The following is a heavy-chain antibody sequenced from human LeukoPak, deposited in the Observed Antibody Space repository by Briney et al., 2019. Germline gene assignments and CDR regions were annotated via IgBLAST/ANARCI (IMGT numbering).Heavy chain of an antibody. CDR2: INSDGSRT. J-gene: IGHJ5*02. CDR3: ASGGFGEGKFDP. CDR1: GFTFSSYW. V-gene: IGHV3-74*01. D-gene: IGHD3-10*01. Sequence: GGSLRLSCAASGFTFSSYWMHWVRQAPGKGLMWVSRINSDGSRTNYADSVRGRFTISRDNAENTLYLQTNSLRAEDTAIYYCASGGFGEGKFDPWGQGTLVTVSS.